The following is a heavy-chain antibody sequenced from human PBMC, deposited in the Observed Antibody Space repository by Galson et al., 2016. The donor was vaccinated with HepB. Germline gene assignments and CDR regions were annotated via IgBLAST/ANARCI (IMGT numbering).Heavy chain of an antibody. Sequence: PALVKPTQTLTLTCTFSGFSLTADEVAVGWIRQPPGKALERLALIYWDDDKRYWPSLTSRLTITKDTSRDQVVLKMTNVDPADTATYFCARQLAPFTSAWFDYWGQGILVTVSS. CDR3: ARQLAPFTSAWFDY. J-gene: IGHJ5*01. CDR1: GFSLTADEVA. CDR2: IYWDDDK. D-gene: IGHD2-2*01. V-gene: IGHV2-5*02.